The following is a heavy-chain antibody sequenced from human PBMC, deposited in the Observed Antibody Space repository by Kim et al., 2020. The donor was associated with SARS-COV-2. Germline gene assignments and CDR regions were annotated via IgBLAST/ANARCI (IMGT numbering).Heavy chain of an antibody. CDR3: ARSTVTYDY. J-gene: IGHJ4*02. CDR1: GFTFSSYE. CDR2: ISSSVITI. V-gene: IGHV3-48*03. Sequence: GGSMRLSCSASGFTFSSYEMNWVRQAPGKGLEWVSYISSSVITIYYADSVKGRFTISRDNAKNSLYLQMNSLRAEDTAVYYCARSTVTYDYWGRGTLVTVSS. D-gene: IGHD4-17*01.